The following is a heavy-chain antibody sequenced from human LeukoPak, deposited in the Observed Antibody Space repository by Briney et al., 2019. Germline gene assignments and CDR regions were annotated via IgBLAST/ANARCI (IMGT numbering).Heavy chain of an antibody. CDR1: GGSIGSYY. CDR3: ARGQSGGYCTNGVCYMGWFDP. Sequence: SETLSLTXTVSGGSIGSYYWSWIRQTPGKGLEWLGYIYYSGSTNYNPSLKSRVTISVDTSKNQFSLKLSSVTAADTAVYYCARGQSGGYCTNGVCYMGWFDPWGQGTLVTVSS. V-gene: IGHV4-59*01. D-gene: IGHD2-8*01. CDR2: IYYSGST. J-gene: IGHJ5*02.